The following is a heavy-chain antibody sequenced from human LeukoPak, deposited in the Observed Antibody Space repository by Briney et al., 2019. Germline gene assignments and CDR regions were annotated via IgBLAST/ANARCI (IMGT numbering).Heavy chain of an antibody. CDR1: GFTFSSYS. Sequence: PGGSLRLSCAASGFTFSSYSMNWVRQAPGRGLEWVSYIGPSGTAIYYADSVKGRFTISRDNARNSLYLQMNSLRAEDTALYYCAKGRLEELSLSLFDYWGQGTLVTVSS. CDR2: IGPSGTAI. V-gene: IGHV3-48*01. D-gene: IGHD3-16*02. CDR3: AKGRLEELSLSLFDY. J-gene: IGHJ4*02.